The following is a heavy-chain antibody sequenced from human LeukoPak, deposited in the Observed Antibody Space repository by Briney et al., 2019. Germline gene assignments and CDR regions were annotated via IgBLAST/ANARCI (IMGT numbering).Heavy chain of an antibody. V-gene: IGHV4-4*07. J-gene: IGHJ4*02. Sequence: PSETLSLTCTVSSGSVNSYYWSWVRRPGGKGLEWIGRIYSSGTTNYNPSLKSRVTMSIDTSKTQFSLKLTSVTAADTAVYYCARGPYCGGDCYFDYWGQGTPVTVSS. CDR1: SGSVNSYY. CDR2: IYSSGTT. CDR3: ARGPYCGGDCYFDY. D-gene: IGHD2-21*02.